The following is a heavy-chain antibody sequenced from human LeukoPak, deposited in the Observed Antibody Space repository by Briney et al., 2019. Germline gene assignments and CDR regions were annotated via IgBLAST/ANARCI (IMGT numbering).Heavy chain of an antibody. D-gene: IGHD4-17*01. V-gene: IGHV3-72*01. CDR1: GFTFSDHY. CDR3: ARGTYDYGDYGGFDY. CDR2: TRNKANSYTT. Sequence: PGWSLRLSCAASGFTFSDHYMDWVRQAPGKGLEWVGRTRNKANSYTTEYAASVKGRFTISRDDSKNSLYLQMNSLKTEDTAVYYCARGTYDYGDYGGFDYWGQGTLVTVSS. J-gene: IGHJ4*02.